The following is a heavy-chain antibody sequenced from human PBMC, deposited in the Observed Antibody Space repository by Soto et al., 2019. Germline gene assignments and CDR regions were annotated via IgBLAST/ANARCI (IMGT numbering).Heavy chain of an antibody. Sequence: PGGSLRLSCAASEFTFSRFWMSWVRQAPGKGLEWVANIKEDGSEKYYVDSVKGRFTISRDNAKNSLYLQMNSLRAEDTAVYYCARDHSGDYSIDYWGQGTLVTVSS. CDR1: EFTFSRFW. V-gene: IGHV3-7*01. D-gene: IGHD4-17*01. CDR2: IKEDGSEK. CDR3: ARDHSGDYSIDY. J-gene: IGHJ4*02.